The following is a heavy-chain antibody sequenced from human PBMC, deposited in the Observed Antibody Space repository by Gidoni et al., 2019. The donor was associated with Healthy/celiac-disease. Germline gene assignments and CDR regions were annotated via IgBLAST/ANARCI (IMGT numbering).Heavy chain of an antibody. V-gene: IGHV3-30*04. CDR2: ISYDGSNK. CDR3: ARDLRIRYGSGISAPYYYGMDV. CDR1: GFTFSSYA. Sequence: QVQLVESGGGVVQPGRSLRLSCAASGFTFSSYAMHWVRQAPGKGLEWVAVISYDGSNKYYADSVKGRFTISRDNSKNTLYLQMNSLRAEDTAVYYCARDLRIRYGSGISAPYYYGMDVWGQGTTVTVSS. J-gene: IGHJ6*02. D-gene: IGHD3-10*01.